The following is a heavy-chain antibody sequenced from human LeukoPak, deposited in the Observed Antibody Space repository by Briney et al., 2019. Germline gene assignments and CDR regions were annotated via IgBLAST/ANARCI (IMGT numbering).Heavy chain of an antibody. Sequence: PGGSLRLSCAASGFTFSSYGMSWVRQAPGKGLEWVAKIKQDGSEKYYVDSVKGRFAISRDNAKNSLYLQMNSLRAEDTAVYYCAREGRGSWDYFDYWGQGTLVTVSS. D-gene: IGHD1-26*01. CDR2: IKQDGSEK. J-gene: IGHJ4*02. CDR1: GFTFSSYG. V-gene: IGHV3-7*01. CDR3: AREGRGSWDYFDY.